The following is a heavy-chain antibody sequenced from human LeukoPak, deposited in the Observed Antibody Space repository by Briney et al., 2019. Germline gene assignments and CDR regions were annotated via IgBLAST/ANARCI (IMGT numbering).Heavy chain of an antibody. Sequence: GGSLRLSCAASGFTFSSYGMHWVRQAPGKGLEWVSGISGSGGRTHYADSVKGRFTISRDNSKNTLYLQMNSLRAEDTAVYYCAKVGTTIYYFDYWGQGTLVTVSS. CDR1: GFTFSSYG. V-gene: IGHV3-23*01. CDR2: ISGSGGRT. CDR3: AKVGTTIYYFDY. D-gene: IGHD3-9*01. J-gene: IGHJ4*02.